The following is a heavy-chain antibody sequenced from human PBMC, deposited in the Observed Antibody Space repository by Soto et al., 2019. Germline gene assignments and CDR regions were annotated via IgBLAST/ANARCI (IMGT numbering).Heavy chain of an antibody. Sequence: SGPTLVNPTQSLTLTCSFSGFSLTTTGVAVGWIRQPPGKALEWLALIYWDNDKQYNPSLRGRLRITKDTSKSQVVLTMTNMDAVDTGTYFCVHSPAFTSNVPLTAWFDSWGQGTLVTVSS. V-gene: IGHV2-5*02. CDR1: GFSLTTTGVA. CDR2: IYWDNDK. CDR3: VHSPAFTSNVPLTAWFDS. J-gene: IGHJ5*01. D-gene: IGHD2-2*01.